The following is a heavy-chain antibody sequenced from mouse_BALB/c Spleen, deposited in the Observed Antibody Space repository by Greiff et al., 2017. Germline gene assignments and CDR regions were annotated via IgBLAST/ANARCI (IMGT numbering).Heavy chain of an antibody. D-gene: IGHD3-1*01. CDR2: INPSTGYT. CDR3: ARGGRATWDY. V-gene: IGHV1-7*01. CDR1: GYTFTSYW. J-gene: IGHJ4*01. Sequence: QVQLQQSGAELAKPGASVKMSCKASGYTFTSYWMHWVKQRPGQGLEWIGYINPSTGYTEYNQKFKDKATLTADKSSSTAYMQLSSLTSEDSAVYYCARGGRATWDYWGQGTSVTVSS.